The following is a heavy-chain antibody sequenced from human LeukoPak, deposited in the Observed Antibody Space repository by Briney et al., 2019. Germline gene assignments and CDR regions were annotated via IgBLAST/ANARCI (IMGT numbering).Heavy chain of an antibody. CDR3: ARDRDSMRYFDWRYYYYYMDV. CDR1: GYTFTGYY. D-gene: IGHD3-9*01. V-gene: IGHV1-2*02. J-gene: IGHJ6*03. CDR2: INPNSGGT. Sequence: ASVKVSCKAFGYTFTGYYMHWVRQAPGQGLEWMGWINPNSGGTNYAQKFQGRVTMTRDTSISTAYMELSRLRSDDTAVYYCARDRDSMRYFDWRYYYYYMDVWGKGTTVTVSS.